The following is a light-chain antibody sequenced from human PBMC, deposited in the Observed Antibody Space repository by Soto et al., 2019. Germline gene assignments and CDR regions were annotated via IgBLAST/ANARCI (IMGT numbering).Light chain of an antibody. CDR3: QHGYVASYS. Sequence: DIQMTQSPSSVSASIGDTVTITCRASEDINVYLNWYQQKPGEVPKLLIYSASTLHSGVPSRFTGSGSETDFTLTIRXLQPEDFATYYCQHGYVASYSFGQGTK. V-gene: IGKV1-39*01. CDR2: SAS. CDR1: EDINVY. J-gene: IGKJ2*03.